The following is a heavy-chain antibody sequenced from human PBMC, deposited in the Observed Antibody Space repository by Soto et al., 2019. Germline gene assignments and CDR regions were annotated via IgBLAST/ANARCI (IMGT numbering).Heavy chain of an antibody. D-gene: IGHD1-26*01. CDR1: GYTFTGYY. CDR3: ARVGGSAYGMDV. J-gene: IGHJ6*02. V-gene: IGHV1-2*02. Sequence: QVHLVQSGAEVAKPGASVKVSCKPSGYTFTGYYIHWVRQAPGQGLEWMGWINPSRGDSKYAQKFQGRVTMTRDTSISTAYLDLRNLRSEDTAVYYCARVGGSAYGMDVWGQGTAVTVSS. CDR2: INPSRGDS.